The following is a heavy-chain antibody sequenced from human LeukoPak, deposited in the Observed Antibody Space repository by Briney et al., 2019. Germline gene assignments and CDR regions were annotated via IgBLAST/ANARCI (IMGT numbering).Heavy chain of an antibody. CDR3: AKGPNYDILTGYGDY. J-gene: IGHJ4*02. Sequence: GGSLRLSCAASEFSVGSDYMTWVRQAPGKGLEWVSLICSGGSTYYADSVKGRFTISRDNSKNTLYLQMNSLRAEDTAVYYCAKGPNYDILTGYGDYWGQGTLVTVSS. V-gene: IGHV3-66*02. CDR1: EFSVGSDY. D-gene: IGHD3-9*01. CDR2: ICSGGST.